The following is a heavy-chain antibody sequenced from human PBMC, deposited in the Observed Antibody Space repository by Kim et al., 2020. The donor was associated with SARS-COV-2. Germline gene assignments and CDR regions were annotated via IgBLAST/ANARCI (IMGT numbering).Heavy chain of an antibody. CDR2: IIPIFGIA. V-gene: IGHV1-69*04. CDR3: ASPGRGDWNYHSGYYYMDV. J-gene: IGHJ6*03. CDR1: GGTFSSYA. D-gene: IGHD1-7*01. Sequence: SVKVSCKASGGTFSSYAISWVRQAPGQGLEWMGRIIPIFGIANYAQKFQGRVTITADKSTSTAYMELSSLRSEDTAVYYCASPGRGDWNYHSGYYYMDVWGKGTTVTVSS.